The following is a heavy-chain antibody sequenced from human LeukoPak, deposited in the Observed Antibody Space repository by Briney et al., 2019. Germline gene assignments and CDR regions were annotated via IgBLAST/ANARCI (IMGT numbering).Heavy chain of an antibody. D-gene: IGHD3-16*01. V-gene: IGHV3-13*01. CDR2: IGTAGDT. CDR1: GFTFSSYD. Sequence: GGSLRLSCAASGFTFSSYDMHWVRQATGKGLEWVSAIGTAGDTYYPGSVKGRFTISRENAKNSLYLQMNSLRAGDTAVYYCARGTRGHWYFDLWGRGTLVTVSS. CDR3: ARGTRGHWYFDL. J-gene: IGHJ2*01.